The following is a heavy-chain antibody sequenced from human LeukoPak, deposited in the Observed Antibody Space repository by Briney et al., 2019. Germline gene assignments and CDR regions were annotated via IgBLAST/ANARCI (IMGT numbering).Heavy chain of an antibody. CDR2: IYTSGST. J-gene: IGHJ3*02. Sequence: KPSETLSLTFTVSGGSISSYYWSWIRQPAGKGLEWIGRIYTSGSTNYNPSLKSRVTMSVDTSKNQFSLKLSSVTAADTAVYYCAREKVAYASTYDAFDIWGQGTMVTVSS. CDR1: GGSISSYY. D-gene: IGHD2-8*02. CDR3: AREKVAYASTYDAFDI. V-gene: IGHV4-4*07.